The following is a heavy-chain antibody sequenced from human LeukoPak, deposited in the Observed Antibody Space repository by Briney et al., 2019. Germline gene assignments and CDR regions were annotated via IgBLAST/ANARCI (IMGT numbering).Heavy chain of an antibody. V-gene: IGHV4-59*01. CDR3: ARGVRVTDY. J-gene: IGHJ4*02. CDR1: GVSIITYY. CDR2: IYYSGSA. Sequence: PSETLSLTCTVSGVSIITYYWSWIRQPPGKGLEWVGYIYYSGSANYNPSLKSRATMSVDTPKNQISLKLSSVTAADTAVYYCARGVRVTDYWGQGTLVTVSS.